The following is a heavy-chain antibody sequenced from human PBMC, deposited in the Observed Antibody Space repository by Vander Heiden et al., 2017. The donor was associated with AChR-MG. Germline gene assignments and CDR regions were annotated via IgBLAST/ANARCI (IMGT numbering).Heavy chain of an antibody. CDR2: IYGGGST. J-gene: IGHJ5*02. CDR1: GFTVSSNY. Sequence: EVQLVESGGGLIQPGGSLRLSCAASGFTVSSNYMSWDRQAPGKGLGWVSVIYGGGSTYYADSVKGRFTISRDNSKNTLYLQMNSLRAEDAAVYYCARALSVDGYRRLGWFDPWGQGTLVTVSS. V-gene: IGHV3-53*01. D-gene: IGHD5-12*01. CDR3: ARALSVDGYRRLGWFDP.